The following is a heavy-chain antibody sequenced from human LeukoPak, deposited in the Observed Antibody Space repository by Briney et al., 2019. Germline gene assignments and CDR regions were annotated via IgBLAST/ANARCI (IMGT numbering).Heavy chain of an antibody. Sequence: GGSLRLSCAASGFTVSSNYMSWVRQAPGKGLEWVSVIYSGGSTYYADSVKGRFTISRDNSKNTLYLQMNSLRAEDTAVYYCARWFRDTYYYDSSGLDYWGQGTLVTVSS. CDR3: ARWFRDTYYYDSSGLDY. V-gene: IGHV3-53*01. CDR1: GFTVSSNY. CDR2: IYSGGST. D-gene: IGHD3-22*01. J-gene: IGHJ4*02.